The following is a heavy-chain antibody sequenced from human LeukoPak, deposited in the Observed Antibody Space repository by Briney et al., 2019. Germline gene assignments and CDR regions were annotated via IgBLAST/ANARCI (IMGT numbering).Heavy chain of an antibody. CDR3: ARGIYPGIAAAGHFDY. D-gene: IGHD6-13*01. CDR1: GGSISSYY. V-gene: IGHV4-4*07. CDR2: IYTSGSA. Sequence: PSETLSLTCTVSGGSISSYYWSWIRQSAGEGLEWIGRIYTSGSANYNPSLKSRVTISVDTSRNQFSLKLSSVTAADTAVYYCARGIYPGIAAAGHFDYWGQGTLVTVSS. J-gene: IGHJ4*02.